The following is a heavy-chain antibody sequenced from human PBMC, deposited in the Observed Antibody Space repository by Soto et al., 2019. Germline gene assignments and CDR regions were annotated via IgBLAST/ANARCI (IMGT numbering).Heavy chain of an antibody. Sequence: GGSLRLSCAASGFTFSSYAMNWVRQAPGKGLEWVALISHDGINKYYADSVRGRFTISRDDSRNLVYLQMSRLRLDDTAVYFCAKEGRLASPAGDYFDSWGPGTLVTVSS. D-gene: IGHD3-10*01. CDR3: AKEGRLASPAGDYFDS. CDR1: GFTFSSYA. CDR2: ISHDGINK. J-gene: IGHJ4*02. V-gene: IGHV3-30-3*02.